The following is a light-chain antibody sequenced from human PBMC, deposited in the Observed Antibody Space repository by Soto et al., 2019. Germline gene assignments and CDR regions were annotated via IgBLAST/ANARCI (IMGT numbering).Light chain of an antibody. CDR2: AAS. V-gene: IGKV1-39*01. Sequence: DIQMTQSPSSLSASVGDRVTITCRASQSVLTYLNWYQQKPGKAPNLLIYAASSLQSGVPSRFSGSGSGTDFTLTISTLQPEDSATYYCQQSDSSPLTFGGGTKVEIK. CDR1: QSVLTY. CDR3: QQSDSSPLT. J-gene: IGKJ4*01.